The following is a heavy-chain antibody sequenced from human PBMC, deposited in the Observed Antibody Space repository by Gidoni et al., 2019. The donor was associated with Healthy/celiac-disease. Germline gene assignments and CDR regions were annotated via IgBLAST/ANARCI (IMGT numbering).Heavy chain of an antibody. CDR1: GSTRGGYA. V-gene: IGHV3-23*01. CDR2: ISRSGGSN. D-gene: IGHD2-15*01. CDR3: TNVLNYCDSDYDSVP. Sequence: EVHVLEFRGGWVQPGRWWLLLCVAPGSTRGGYARSWVRQAPGKGLEWISYISRSGGSNYYPAPVKRRFTTANNNTNQSLLQQMTMLGADNTAVYCGTNVLNYCDSDYDSVPGGQGTLVTVSS. J-gene: IGHJ4*02.